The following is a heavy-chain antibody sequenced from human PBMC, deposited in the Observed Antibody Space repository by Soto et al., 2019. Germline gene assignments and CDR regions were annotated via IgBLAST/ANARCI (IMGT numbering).Heavy chain of an antibody. J-gene: IGHJ4*02. CDR1: GFTFDDYA. Sequence: EVQLVESGGGLVQPGRSLRLSCAASGFTFDDYAMHWVRRVPGKGLEWVSSISWNSNIIGYADSVKGRFTISRDNAKNSLYLQMNSLRPEDTALYYCAKGGPGGFCSGGRCYVDYWGQGTLVTVSS. CDR2: ISWNSNII. V-gene: IGHV3-9*01. CDR3: AKGGPGGFCSGGRCYVDY. D-gene: IGHD2-15*01.